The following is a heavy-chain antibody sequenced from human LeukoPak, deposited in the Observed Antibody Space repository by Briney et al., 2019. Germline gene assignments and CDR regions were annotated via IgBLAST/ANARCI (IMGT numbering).Heavy chain of an antibody. V-gene: IGHV4-59*01. Sequence: KPSETLSLTCSVSGGPISNYYWSWIRQPTGMGLEWIGNIYYSGSTDYNPSLKSPVTMSVDTSKNQFSLKMSSVTAADTAVYYCARGFSVWTGYYYYGMDVWGLGTTVTVSS. CDR2: IYYSGST. CDR1: GGPISNYY. J-gene: IGHJ6*02. CDR3: ARGFSVWTGYYYYGMDV. D-gene: IGHD1-1*01.